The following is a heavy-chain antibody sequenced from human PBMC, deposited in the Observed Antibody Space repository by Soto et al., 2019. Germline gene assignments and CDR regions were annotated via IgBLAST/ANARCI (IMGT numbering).Heavy chain of an antibody. D-gene: IGHD3-9*01. CDR2: MNPNSGNT. V-gene: IGHV1-8*01. CDR3: ARGPHVLRYFDWLY. Sequence: QVQLMQSGAEVKKPGASVKVSCKASGYTFTSYDINWVRQATGQGLEWMGWMNPNSGNTGYAQKFQGRVTMTRNTSISTAYMELSSLRSEDTAVYYCARGPHVLRYFDWLYWGQGTLVTVSS. J-gene: IGHJ4*02. CDR1: GYTFTSYD.